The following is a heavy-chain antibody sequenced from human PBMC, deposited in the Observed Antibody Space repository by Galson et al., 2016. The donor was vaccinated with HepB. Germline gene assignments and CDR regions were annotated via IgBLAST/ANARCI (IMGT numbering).Heavy chain of an antibody. Sequence: QSGAEVKKPGESLRISCKSSGYSFTNYWTNWVRQMPGKGLEWMGRIDPADSYSTYSPSFKGHVTISADKSVSTAYLQWSSLKASDTAIYYCTLRHTQLYFRPAVSGNDGFDIWGQGTVVTGSA. CDR3: TLRHTQLYFRPAVSGNDGFDI. CDR1: GYSFTNYW. J-gene: IGHJ3*02. D-gene: IGHD3-9*01. CDR2: IDPADSYS. V-gene: IGHV5-10-1*01.